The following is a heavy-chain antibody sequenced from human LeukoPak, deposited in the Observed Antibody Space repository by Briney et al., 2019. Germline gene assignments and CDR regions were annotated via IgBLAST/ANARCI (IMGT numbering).Heavy chain of an antibody. CDR3: ARGGASSKWFAP. D-gene: IGHD4/OR15-4a*01. J-gene: IGHJ5*02. CDR2: ISDSGST. V-gene: IGHV4-59*01. Sequence: PSETLSLTCTVSGDSISRYYWSWIRQPPGKGLEGIGYISDSGSTNYNPSLKSRVTISVDTSKNQLSLKLSSVTAADTAVYSCARGGASSKWFAPWGQGTLVTASS. CDR1: GDSISRYY.